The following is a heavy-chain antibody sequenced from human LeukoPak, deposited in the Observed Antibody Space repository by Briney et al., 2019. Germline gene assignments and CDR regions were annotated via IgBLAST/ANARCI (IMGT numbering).Heavy chain of an antibody. V-gene: IGHV3-66*02. J-gene: IGHJ4*02. D-gene: IGHD1-26*01. CDR2: IYSGGNT. Sequence: GGSLRLSCAASGFTVSNNYMNWVRQAPGKGLEWVSVIYSGGNTYYADSVRSRFTISRDNSKNTVYLQMNSLRAEDTAVYYCARSWDARLNFDYWGQGTLVTVSS. CDR1: GFTVSNNY. CDR3: ARSWDARLNFDY.